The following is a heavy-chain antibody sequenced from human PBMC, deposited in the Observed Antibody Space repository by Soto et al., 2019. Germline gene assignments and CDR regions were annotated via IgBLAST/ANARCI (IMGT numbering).Heavy chain of an antibody. J-gene: IGHJ4*02. CDR1: GGSFSGYY. V-gene: IGHV4-34*01. Sequence: SETLSLTCAVYGGSFSGYYWSWIRQPPGKGLEWIGEINHSGSTNYNPSLKSRVTISVGTSKNQFSLKLSSVTAADTAVYYCARVSEGYSGYGHFDYWGQGTLVTVSS. CDR3: ARVSEGYSGYGHFDY. D-gene: IGHD5-12*01. CDR2: INHSGST.